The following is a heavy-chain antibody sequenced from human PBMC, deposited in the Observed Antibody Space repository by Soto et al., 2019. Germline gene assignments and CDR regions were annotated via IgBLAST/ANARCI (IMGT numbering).Heavy chain of an antibody. CDR3: ARDLAAAGSDQNWFDP. D-gene: IGHD6-13*01. Sequence: EASVKVSCKASGYTFTSYGISWVRQAPGQGLEWMGWISAYNGNTNYAQKLQGRVTMTTDTSTSTAYMELRSLRSDDTAVYYCARDLAAAGSDQNWFDPWGQGTLVTVSS. CDR1: GYTFTSYG. CDR2: ISAYNGNT. V-gene: IGHV1-18*01. J-gene: IGHJ5*02.